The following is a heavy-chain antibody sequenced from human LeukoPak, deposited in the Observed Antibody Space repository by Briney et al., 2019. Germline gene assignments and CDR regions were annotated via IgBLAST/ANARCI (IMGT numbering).Heavy chain of an antibody. J-gene: IGHJ4*02. CDR1: GGSFSGYY. V-gene: IGHV4-34*01. CDR3: ATDGDYYDSGTYSGH. Sequence: SETLSLTCAVYGGSFSGYYWSWIRQPPGKGLEWIGEINHSGSINYNPSLKSRVTISVDTSKNQFSLKLTSVTAADTAVYYCATDGDYYDSGTYSGHWGQGTLVTVSS. CDR2: INHSGSI. D-gene: IGHD3-10*01.